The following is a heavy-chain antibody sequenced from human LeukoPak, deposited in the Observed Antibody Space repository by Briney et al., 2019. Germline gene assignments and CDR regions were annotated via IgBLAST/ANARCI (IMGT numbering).Heavy chain of an antibody. CDR3: ARDVWTGVAVSDY. D-gene: IGHD6-19*01. J-gene: IGHJ4*02. V-gene: IGHV3-7*01. CDR2: IKEDGSIQ. CDR1: GFTFGSYW. Sequence: GGSLRLSCVASGFTFGSYWMTWVRQAPGKELEWLANIKEDGSIQYYLDSVRGRFTISRDNAKTSVYLQLNSLRADDTAVYYCARDVWTGVAVSDYWGQGTLVTVSS.